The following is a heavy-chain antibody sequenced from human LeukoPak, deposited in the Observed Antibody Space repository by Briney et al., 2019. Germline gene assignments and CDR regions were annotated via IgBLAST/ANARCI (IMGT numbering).Heavy chain of an antibody. Sequence: KPSETLSLTCAVYGGSFSSYYWSWIRQPPGKGLEWIGYIYYSGSTNYNPSLKSRVTISVDTSKNQFSLKLSSVTAADTAVYYCARTPENWNYPGLDYWGQGTLVTVSS. V-gene: IGHV4-59*08. J-gene: IGHJ4*02. CDR1: GGSFSSYY. D-gene: IGHD1-7*01. CDR2: IYYSGST. CDR3: ARTPENWNYPGLDY.